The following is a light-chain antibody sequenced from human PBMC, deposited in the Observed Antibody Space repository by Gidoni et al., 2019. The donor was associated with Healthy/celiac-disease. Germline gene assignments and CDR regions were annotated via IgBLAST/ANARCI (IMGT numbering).Light chain of an antibody. CDR3: SSYAGSNNVV. J-gene: IGLJ2*01. CDR2: EVS. V-gene: IGLV2-8*01. CDR1: SSDVGGYNY. Sequence: QSALTQPPSASASPGQSVTISCPGTSSDVGGYNYVSWYQQHPGKAPKLMIYEVSKRPSGVPDRFSGSKSGNTASLTVSGLQAEDEADYYCSSYAGSNNVVFGGGTKLTVL.